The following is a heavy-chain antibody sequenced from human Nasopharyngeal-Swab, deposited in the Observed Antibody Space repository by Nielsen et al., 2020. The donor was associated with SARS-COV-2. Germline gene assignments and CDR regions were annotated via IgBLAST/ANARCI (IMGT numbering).Heavy chain of an antibody. J-gene: IGHJ4*01. CDR3: ARSFAEYDILTGFDY. CDR2: ISYDDGSNK. CDR1: GFTFSTYA. V-gene: IGHV3-30-3*01. D-gene: IGHD3-9*01. Sequence: GESLKISCVASGFTFSTYAIHWVRQAPGKGLEWVALISYDDGSNKYYADSVKGRFTISRDNSKNTLYLQMNTLRAEDTAMYYCARSFAEYDILTGFDYWGQGTLATVSS.